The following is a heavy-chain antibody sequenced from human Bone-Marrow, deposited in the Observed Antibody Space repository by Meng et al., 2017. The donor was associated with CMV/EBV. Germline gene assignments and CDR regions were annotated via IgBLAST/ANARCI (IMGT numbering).Heavy chain of an antibody. D-gene: IGHD1-1*01. Sequence: GSLRLSCAVYGGSFSGYYWSWIRQPPGKGLEWIGEINHSGSTNYNPSLKSRVTISVDTSKNQFSLKLSSVTAADTAVYYCAREGGTARDFYYWGQGTLVTVSS. CDR1: GGSFSGYY. CDR3: AREGGTARDFYY. J-gene: IGHJ4*02. CDR2: INHSGST. V-gene: IGHV4-34*01.